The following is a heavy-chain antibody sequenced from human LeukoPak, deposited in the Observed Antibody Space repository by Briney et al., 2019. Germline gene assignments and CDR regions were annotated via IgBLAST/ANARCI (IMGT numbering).Heavy chain of an antibody. CDR3: ARDLSGPSVY. V-gene: IGHV3-7*01. J-gene: IGHJ4*02. D-gene: IGHD2-15*01. CDR1: GFTFSNYW. Sequence: GVSLRLSCAASGFTFSNYWLSWVRQPPGKGLEWVANMKPDGSEKYYVDSVKGRFTISRDNAKNSLYLQMNSLRAEDTAIYYCARDLSGPSVYWGQGTLVTVSS. CDR2: MKPDGSEK.